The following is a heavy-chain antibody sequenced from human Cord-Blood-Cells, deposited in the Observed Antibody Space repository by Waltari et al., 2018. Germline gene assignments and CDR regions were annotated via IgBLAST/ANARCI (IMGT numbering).Heavy chain of an antibody. CDR1: GYTFTSYY. CDR3: ARASGYYFDY. Sequence: QVQLVQSGAEVKKPGASVKVSCKASGYTFTSYYMHWVRQAPGQGLEWMGISIPIGGSTSYAQKFQGRVTMTRDTSTSTVYMELSSLRSEDTAVYYCARASGYYFDYWGQGTLVTVSS. D-gene: IGHD6-25*01. CDR2: SIPIGGST. V-gene: IGHV1-46*01. J-gene: IGHJ4*02.